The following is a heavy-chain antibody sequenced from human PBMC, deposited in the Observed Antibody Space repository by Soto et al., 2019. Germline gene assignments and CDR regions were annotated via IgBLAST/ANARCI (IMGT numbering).Heavy chain of an antibody. Sequence: ASVKVSCKASGYTFTSYGISWVRQAPGQGLEWMSWISAYNGDTNYAQKVQGRVTMTTDTSTSTAFMELRSLRFDDTAVYYCVRDPDGHIDFDYWGQGTLVHRLL. CDR1: GYTFTSYG. CDR3: VRDPDGHIDFDY. CDR2: ISAYNGDT. J-gene: IGHJ4*02. V-gene: IGHV1-18*01.